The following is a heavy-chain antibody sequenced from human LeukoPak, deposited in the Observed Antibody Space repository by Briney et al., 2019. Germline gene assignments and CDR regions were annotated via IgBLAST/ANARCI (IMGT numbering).Heavy chain of an antibody. CDR3: ARHIMTGLYGDY. D-gene: IGHD2-8*01. J-gene: IGHJ4*02. Sequence: SETLSLTCAVYGGSFSGYYWSWIRQPPGKGLEWIGEINHSGSTNYNPSLKSRVTISVDTSKNQFSLKLSSVTAADTAVYYCARHIMTGLYGDYWGQGTLVTVSS. CDR2: INHSGST. V-gene: IGHV4-34*01. CDR1: GGSFSGYY.